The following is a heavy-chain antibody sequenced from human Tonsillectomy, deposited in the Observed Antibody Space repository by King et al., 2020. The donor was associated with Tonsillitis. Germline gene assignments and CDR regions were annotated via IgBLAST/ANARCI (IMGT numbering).Heavy chain of an antibody. CDR2: INHSGST. CDR1: GGSFSGYY. CDR3: ASPGIAVAGSDY. D-gene: IGHD6-19*01. J-gene: IGHJ4*02. V-gene: IGHV4-34*01. Sequence: VQLQQWGAGLLTPSETLSLTCAVYGGSFSGYYWSWIRQPPGKGLEWIGEINHSGSTNYNPSLKSRVTISVDTSKNQFSLKLSSVTAADTAVYCCASPGIAVAGSDYWGQGTLVTVSS.